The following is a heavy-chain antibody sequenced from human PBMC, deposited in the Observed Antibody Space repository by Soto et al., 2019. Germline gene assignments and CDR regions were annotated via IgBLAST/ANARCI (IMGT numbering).Heavy chain of an antibody. CDR3: VNTYYYDSSGYYRLDY. D-gene: IGHD3-22*01. CDR1: GFTFSSYA. J-gene: IGHJ4*02. V-gene: IGHV3-64D*06. Sequence: GLSLRLSCSASGFTFSSYAMHWVLQAPGKGLEYVSAISSNGGSTYYADSVKGRFTISRDNSKNTLYLQMSSLRAEDTAVYYSVNTYYYDSSGYYRLDYWGQGTLVTVSS. CDR2: ISSNGGST.